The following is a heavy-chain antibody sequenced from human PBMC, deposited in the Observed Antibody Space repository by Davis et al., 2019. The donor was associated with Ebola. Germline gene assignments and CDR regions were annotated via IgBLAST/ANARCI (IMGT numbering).Heavy chain of an antibody. V-gene: IGHV1-69*13. Sequence: SVKVSCKASGYTFTRYGISWVRQAPGQGLEWMGGIIPIFGTANYAQKFQGRVTIPADESTSTAYMELSSLRSEDTAVYYCARDRSITGTTGWFDPWGQGTLVTVSS. CDR2: IIPIFGTA. D-gene: IGHD1-20*01. CDR3: ARDRSITGTTGWFDP. J-gene: IGHJ5*02. CDR1: GYTFTRYG.